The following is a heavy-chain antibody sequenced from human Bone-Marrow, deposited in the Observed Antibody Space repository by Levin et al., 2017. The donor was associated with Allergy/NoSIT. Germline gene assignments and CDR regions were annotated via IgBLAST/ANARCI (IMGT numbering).Heavy chain of an antibody. D-gene: IGHD2-2*01. V-gene: IGHV3-21*01. CDR2: ISSSGAFI. CDR3: ARDLVVVVPPAISEGMDV. Sequence: KAGGSLRLSCAASGFTFSSYAMNWVRQAPGKGLEWVSSISSSGAFIYYADSVKGRFTISRDSAKNSLYLQMNSLSPEDTAVYYCARDLVVVVPPAISEGMDVWGQGTTVTVSS. J-gene: IGHJ6*02. CDR1: GFTFSSYA.